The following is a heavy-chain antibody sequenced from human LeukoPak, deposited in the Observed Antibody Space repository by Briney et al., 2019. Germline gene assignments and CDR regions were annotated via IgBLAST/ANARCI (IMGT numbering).Heavy chain of an antibody. V-gene: IGHV3-9*01. J-gene: IGHJ4*02. Sequence: WIRQSPGKGLEWVSGISWNSGSIGYADSVKGRFTISRDNAKNSLYLQMNSLRAEDTALYYCAKDRAMVRGVIHDYWGQGTLVTVSS. CDR3: AKDRAMVRGVIHDY. CDR2: ISWNSGSI. D-gene: IGHD3-10*01.